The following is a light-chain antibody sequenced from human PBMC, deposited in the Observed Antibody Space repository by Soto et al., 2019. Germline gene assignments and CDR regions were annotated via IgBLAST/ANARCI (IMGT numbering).Light chain of an antibody. V-gene: IGLV2-8*01. CDR3: CSYAGSNSWV. CDR2: EVS. CDR1: SSDVGGYNY. Sequence: QSALTQPPSASGSPGQSVTISCTGTSSDVGGYNYVSWYQQHPSKAPKLMIYEVSKRPSGVPFRFSASKSANTASLTVSGLQAEDEADYYCCSYAGSNSWVFGGGTKLTVL. J-gene: IGLJ3*02.